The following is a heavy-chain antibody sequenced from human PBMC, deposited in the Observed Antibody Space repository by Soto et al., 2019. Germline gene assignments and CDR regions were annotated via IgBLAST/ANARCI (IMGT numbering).Heavy chain of an antibody. CDR1: GYTFTSYA. CDR3: ARDLWFGEFNFDY. Sequence: AASVKVSCKASGYTFTSYAMHLVRQAPGQRLEWMGWINAGNGNTKYSQKFQGRVTITRDTSASTAYMELSSLRSEDTAVYYCARDLWFGEFNFDYWGQGTLVTVSS. V-gene: IGHV1-3*01. CDR2: INAGNGNT. D-gene: IGHD3-10*01. J-gene: IGHJ4*02.